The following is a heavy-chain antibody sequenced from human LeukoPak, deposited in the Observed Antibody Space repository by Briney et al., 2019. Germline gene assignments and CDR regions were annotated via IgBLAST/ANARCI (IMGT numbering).Heavy chain of an antibody. J-gene: IGHJ6*03. Sequence: GGSLRLSCAASGFTFSSYAMSWVRQAPGKGLEWVSAISGSGGSTYYADSVKGRFTISRDNSKNTLYLQMNSLRAEDTAVYYCAKDQWAMVQSPYYYYMDVWGKGTTVTVSS. CDR3: AKDQWAMVQSPYYYYMDV. CDR2: ISGSGGST. V-gene: IGHV3-23*01. D-gene: IGHD3-10*01. CDR1: GFTFSSYA.